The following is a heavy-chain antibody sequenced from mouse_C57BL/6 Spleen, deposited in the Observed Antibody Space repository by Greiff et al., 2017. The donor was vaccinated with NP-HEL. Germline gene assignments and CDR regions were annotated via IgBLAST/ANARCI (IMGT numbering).Heavy chain of an antibody. Sequence: EVQRVESGGGLVQPGGSLKLSCAASGFTFSDYYMYWVRQTPEKRLEWVAYISNGGGSTYYPDTVKGRFTISRDNAKNTLYLQMSRLKSEDTAMYYCARHDGSSGYFDYWGQGTTLTVSS. CDR2: ISNGGGST. CDR3: ARHDGSSGYFDY. J-gene: IGHJ2*01. V-gene: IGHV5-12*01. CDR1: GFTFSDYY. D-gene: IGHD1-1*01.